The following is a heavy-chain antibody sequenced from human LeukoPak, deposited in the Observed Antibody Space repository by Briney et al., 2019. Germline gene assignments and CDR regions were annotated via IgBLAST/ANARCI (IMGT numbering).Heavy chain of an antibody. CDR2: IKQDGSEK. CDR1: GFTFSSYW. D-gene: IGHD3-22*01. CDR3: ARGLYYYDSSGYYPLFDY. J-gene: IGHJ4*02. Sequence: GGSLRLSCAASGFTFSSYWMSWVRQAPGKGLEWVAHIKQDGSEKYYVDSVKGRFTISRDNAKNSLYLQMNSLRAEDTALYYCARGLYYYDSSGYYPLFDYWGQGTLVTVSS. V-gene: IGHV3-7*03.